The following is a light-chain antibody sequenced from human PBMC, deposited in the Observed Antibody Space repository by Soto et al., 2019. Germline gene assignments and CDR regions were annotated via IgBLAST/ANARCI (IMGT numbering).Light chain of an antibody. Sequence: TQSPYTLCASVGDRVTITCRASQSVSSNYLAWYQQRPGQAPRLLIYGASSRATGIPDRFSGSGSGTDFTLTISRLEPEDSAVYFCQHYSSQTFGQGTMVDIK. CDR1: QSVSSNY. CDR3: QHYSSQT. J-gene: IGKJ1*01. V-gene: IGKV3-20*01. CDR2: GAS.